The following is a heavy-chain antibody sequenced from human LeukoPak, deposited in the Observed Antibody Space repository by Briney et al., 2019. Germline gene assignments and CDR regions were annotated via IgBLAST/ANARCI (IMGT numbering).Heavy chain of an antibody. V-gene: IGHV3-30-3*01. J-gene: IGHJ4*02. CDR3: AKAYHDSGCLIDY. CDR1: GFTFSSYA. CDR2: ISYDGSNK. Sequence: PGGSLRLSCAASGFTFSSYAMHWVRQAPGKGLEWVAVISYDGSNKYYADSVKGRFTISRDNSKNTLYLQMNSLRAEDTAVYYCAKAYHDSGCLIDYWGQGTLVTVSS. D-gene: IGHD6-19*01.